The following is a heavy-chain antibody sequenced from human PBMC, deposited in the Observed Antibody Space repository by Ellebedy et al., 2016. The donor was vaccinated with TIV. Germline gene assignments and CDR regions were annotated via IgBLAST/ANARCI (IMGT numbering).Heavy chain of an antibody. CDR3: ATVRSSWYYFDY. V-gene: IGHV4-59*13. Sequence: GSLRLXXTVSGGSISSYYWSWIRQPPGKGLEWIGYIYYSGSTNYNPSLKSRVTISVDTSKNQFSLKLSSVTAADTAVYYCATVRSSWYYFDYWGQGTLVTVSS. D-gene: IGHD6-13*01. J-gene: IGHJ4*02. CDR1: GGSISSYY. CDR2: IYYSGST.